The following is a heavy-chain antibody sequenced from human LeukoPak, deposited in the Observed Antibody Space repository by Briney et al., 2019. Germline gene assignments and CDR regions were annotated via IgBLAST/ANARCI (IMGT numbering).Heavy chain of an antibody. CDR2: ISGSGGST. D-gene: IGHD3-22*01. CDR3: AKGSYYDSSGYSGY. Sequence: GGSLRLSCAASGFTFSSYAMSWVRQAPGKGLEWVSAISGSGGSTYYADSVKGRFTISRDNSKNTLYLQMNSLRAEDTAVYYCAKGSYYDSSGYSGYWGQGTLVTVSS. V-gene: IGHV3-23*01. CDR1: GFTFSSYA. J-gene: IGHJ4*02.